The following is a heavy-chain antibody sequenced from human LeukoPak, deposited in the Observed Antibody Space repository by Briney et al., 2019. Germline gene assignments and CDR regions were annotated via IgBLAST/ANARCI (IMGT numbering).Heavy chain of an antibody. V-gene: IGHV3-23*01. CDR3: AKDDLDLTFGGIIAFDY. CDR1: GFMFSSYT. Sequence: PGGSLRLSCAASGFMFSSYTMSWVRQAPGKGLEWVSGISGNSGSTYYADSVKGRFTISRDNSENTLYLQMNRLRAEDTAVYYCAKDDLDLTFGGIIAFDYWGQGNLVTVSS. CDR2: ISGNSGST. J-gene: IGHJ4*02. D-gene: IGHD3-16*02.